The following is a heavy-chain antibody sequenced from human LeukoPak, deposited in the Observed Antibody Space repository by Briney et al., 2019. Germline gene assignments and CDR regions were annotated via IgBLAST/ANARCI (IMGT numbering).Heavy chain of an antibody. V-gene: IGHV1-18*01. D-gene: IGHD6-19*01. Sequence: ASVKVSCKASGYTFTSYGISWVRQAPGQGLEWMGWISAYNGNTNCAQKLQGRVTMTTDTSTSTAYMELRSLRSDDTAVYYCARDLKRLTSGWITAAAGDYWGQGTLVTVSS. CDR3: ARDLKRLTSGWITAAAGDY. J-gene: IGHJ4*02. CDR1: GYTFTSYG. CDR2: ISAYNGNT.